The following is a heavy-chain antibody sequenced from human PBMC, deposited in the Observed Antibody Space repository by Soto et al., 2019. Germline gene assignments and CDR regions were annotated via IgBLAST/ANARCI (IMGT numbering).Heavy chain of an antibody. Sequence: PGGSLRLSCAASGFTFSSYGMHWVRQAPGKGLEWVAVISYDGSNKYHADSVKGRFTISRDNSKNTLYLQMNSLRAEDTAVYYCAKSANTAQNLLWFGELSYYYGMDVWGQGTTVTVSS. CDR1: GFTFSSYG. CDR3: AKSANTAQNLLWFGELSYYYGMDV. J-gene: IGHJ6*02. CDR2: ISYDGSNK. D-gene: IGHD3-10*01. V-gene: IGHV3-30*18.